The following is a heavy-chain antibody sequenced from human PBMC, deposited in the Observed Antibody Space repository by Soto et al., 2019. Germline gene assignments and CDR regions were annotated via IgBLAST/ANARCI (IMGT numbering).Heavy chain of an antibody. Sequence: SETLSLTCTVSGGSISSSSYYWGWIRQPPGKGLEWIGSIYYSGSTYYNPSLKSRVTISVDTSKNQFSLKLSSVTAADTAVYYCARGDSYYDILTGYYSYYFDYWGQGTLVTVSS. CDR3: ARGDSYYDILTGYYSYYFDY. CDR2: IYYSGST. D-gene: IGHD3-9*01. J-gene: IGHJ4*02. V-gene: IGHV4-39*01. CDR1: GGSISSSSYY.